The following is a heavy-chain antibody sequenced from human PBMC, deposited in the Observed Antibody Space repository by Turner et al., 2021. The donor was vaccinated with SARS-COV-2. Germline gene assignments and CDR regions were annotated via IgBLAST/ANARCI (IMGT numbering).Heavy chain of an antibody. CDR1: GFTFSSYW. V-gene: IGHV3-74*01. J-gene: IGHJ5*02. CDR3: ARGRRDDYGSDH. CDR2: TYNDGGRT. Sequence: EVRLAESGGGSGQQGGSLRAACAAAGFTFSSYWMHWVRQVPGKGLEWVARTYNDGGRTSFADSEKGRFPLYRDNDKSKLSLQMASQRAEDTAVYDCARGRRDDYGSDHWGQGTLVTVSS. D-gene: IGHD3-10*01.